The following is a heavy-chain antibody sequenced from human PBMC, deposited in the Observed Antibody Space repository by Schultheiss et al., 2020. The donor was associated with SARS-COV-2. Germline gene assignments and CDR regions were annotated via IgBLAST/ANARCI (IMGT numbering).Heavy chain of an antibody. CDR2: ISSSSGTK. V-gene: IGHV3-48*02. CDR3: ATDQNSVRSPVDY. CDR1: GFTFSSYS. Sequence: GGSLRLSCAASGFTFSSYSMNWVRQAPGKGLEWVSYISSSSGTKYYAASVKGRFTISRDNAKNSLYLQMNSLRDEDTAVYYCATDQNSVRSPVDYWGQGTLVTVSS. J-gene: IGHJ4*02. D-gene: IGHD5/OR15-5a*01.